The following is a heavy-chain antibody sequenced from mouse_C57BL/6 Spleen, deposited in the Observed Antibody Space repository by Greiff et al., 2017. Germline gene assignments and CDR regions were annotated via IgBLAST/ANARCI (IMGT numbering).Heavy chain of an antibody. J-gene: IGHJ2*01. CDR3: ARGGYGSSYPFDY. V-gene: IGHV1-7*01. CDR1: GYTFTSYW. Sequence: QVQLKQSGAELAKPGASVKLSCKASGYTFTSYWMHWVKQRPGQGLEWIGYINPSSGYTKYNQKFKDKATLTADKSSSTAYMQLSSLTYEDSAVYYCARGGYGSSYPFDYWGQGTTLTVSS. D-gene: IGHD1-1*01. CDR2: INPSSGYT.